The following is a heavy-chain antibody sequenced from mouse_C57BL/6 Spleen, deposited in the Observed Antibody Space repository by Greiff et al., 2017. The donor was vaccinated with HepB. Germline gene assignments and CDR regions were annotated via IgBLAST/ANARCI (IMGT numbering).Heavy chain of an antibody. Sequence: EVQVVESEGGLVQPGSSMKLSCTASGFTFSDYYMAWVRQVPEKGLEWVANINYDGSSTYYLDSLKSRFIISRDNAKNILYLQMSRLKSEDTATYYCARDDGNYFDYWGQGTTLTVSS. CDR2: INYDGSST. CDR1: GFTFSDYY. V-gene: IGHV5-16*01. CDR3: ARDDGNYFDY. J-gene: IGHJ2*01. D-gene: IGHD1-1*01.